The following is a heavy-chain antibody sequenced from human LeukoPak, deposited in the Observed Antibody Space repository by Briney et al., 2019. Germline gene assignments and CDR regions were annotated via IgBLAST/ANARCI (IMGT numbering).Heavy chain of an antibody. CDR3: ARRADYGDYDY. CDR1: GFTFSSYA. J-gene: IGHJ4*02. V-gene: IGHV3-64*01. Sequence: GGSLRLSCAASGFTFSSYAMHWVRQAPGKGLEYVSAISSNGGSTYYANSVKGRFTISRDNSKNTLYLQMGSLRAEDMAVYYCARRADYGDYDYWGQGTLVTVSS. D-gene: IGHD4-17*01. CDR2: ISSNGGST.